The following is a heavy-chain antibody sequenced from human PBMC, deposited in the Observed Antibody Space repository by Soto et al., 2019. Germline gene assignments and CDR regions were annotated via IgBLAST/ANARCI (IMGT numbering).Heavy chain of an antibody. Sequence: XTLSLDCTVSGXSVRNYEWGWIRQPPGKGLEYIGYIFYSGSTNYNPSLKSRVAISVDTSRNQFALKLRSVTAADTATYYCARVKRGYSYGSIIDFWGRGTLGTVSS. D-gene: IGHD5-18*01. CDR1: GXSVRNYE. V-gene: IGHV4-59*02. CDR3: ARVKRGYSYGSIIDF. CDR2: IFYSGST. J-gene: IGHJ4*01.